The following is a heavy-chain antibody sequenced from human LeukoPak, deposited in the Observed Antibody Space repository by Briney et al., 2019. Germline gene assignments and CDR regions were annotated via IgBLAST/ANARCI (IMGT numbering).Heavy chain of an antibody. D-gene: IGHD6-13*01. Sequence: PGGSLRLSCAASGFTFSSYAMHWVRQAPGKGLEWVAVISYDGSNKYYVDSVKGRFTISRDNSKNTLYLQMNSLRAEDTAVYYCARESGAAGPNFDYWGQGTLVTVSS. J-gene: IGHJ4*02. CDR1: GFTFSSYA. CDR2: ISYDGSNK. CDR3: ARESGAAGPNFDY. V-gene: IGHV3-30-3*01.